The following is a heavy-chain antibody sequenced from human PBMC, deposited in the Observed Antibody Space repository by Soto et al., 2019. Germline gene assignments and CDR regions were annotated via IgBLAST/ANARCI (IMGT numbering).Heavy chain of an antibody. CDR2: INPNSGGT. CDR1: GYTFTGYY. Sequence: VASVKVSCKASGYTFTGYYMHWVRQAPGQGLEWMGWINPNSGGTNYAQKFQGRVTMTRDTSISTAYMELSRLRSDDTAVYYCARDGADIVLMVYATWFDPWGQGTLVTVSS. D-gene: IGHD2-8*01. J-gene: IGHJ5*02. V-gene: IGHV1-2*02. CDR3: ARDGADIVLMVYATWFDP.